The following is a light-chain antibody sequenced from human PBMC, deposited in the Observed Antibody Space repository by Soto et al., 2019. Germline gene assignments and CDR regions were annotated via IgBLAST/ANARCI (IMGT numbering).Light chain of an antibody. J-gene: IGKJ1*01. CDR2: TAS. Sequence: DIQLTQSPSFLSASVGDRVTITCRASQGISSYLAWYQQKPGKAPNLLIHTASTLQSGVPSRFSGSGSGTEFTLTISSLQPEDFATYYCQHYNSYSEAFGQGTKVDI. CDR3: QHYNSYSEA. V-gene: IGKV1-9*01. CDR1: QGISSY.